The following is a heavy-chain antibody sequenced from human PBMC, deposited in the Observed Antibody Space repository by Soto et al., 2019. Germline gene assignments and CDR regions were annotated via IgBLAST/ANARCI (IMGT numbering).Heavy chain of an antibody. V-gene: IGHV3-74*01. D-gene: IGHD3-10*01. CDR2: INSDGSST. CDR1: GFTFSSYW. CDR3: ARGSMDDYYYYYYMDV. J-gene: IGHJ6*03. Sequence: GGSLRLSCAASGFTFSSYWMHWVRQAPGKGLVWVSRINSDGSSTSYADSVKGRFTISRDNAKNTLYLQMNSLRAEDTAVYYCARGSMDDYYYYYYMDVWGKGTTVTVSS.